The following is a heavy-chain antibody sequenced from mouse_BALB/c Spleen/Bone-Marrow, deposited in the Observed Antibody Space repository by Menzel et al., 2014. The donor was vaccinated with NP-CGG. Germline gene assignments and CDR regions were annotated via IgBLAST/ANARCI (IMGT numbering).Heavy chain of an antibody. CDR2: INPYNDGT. D-gene: IGHD2-1*01. Sequence: EVHLVESGPELVKPGASVKMSCKAPGYTFTSYVMHWVKQKPGQGLEWIGYINPYNDGTKYNEKFKGKAALTSDKSSSTAYMELSSLTSEDSAVYYCARGKTYAMDYWGQGTSVTVSS. CDR3: ARGKTYAMDY. J-gene: IGHJ4*01. CDR1: GYTFTSYV. V-gene: IGHV1-14*01.